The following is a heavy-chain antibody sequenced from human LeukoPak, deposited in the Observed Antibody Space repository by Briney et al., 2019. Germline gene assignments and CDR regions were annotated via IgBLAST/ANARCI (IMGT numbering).Heavy chain of an antibody. D-gene: IGHD6-13*01. CDR1: GFTFSSYA. CDR2: TSGSGGST. Sequence: GGSLRLSCAASGFTFSSYAMSWVRQAPGKGLEWVSATSGSGGSTYYADSVKGRFTISRDNSKNTLYLQMNSLRAEDTAVYYCAKVPFLYSSSWYYFDYWGQGTLVTVSS. V-gene: IGHV3-23*01. J-gene: IGHJ4*02. CDR3: AKVPFLYSSSWYYFDY.